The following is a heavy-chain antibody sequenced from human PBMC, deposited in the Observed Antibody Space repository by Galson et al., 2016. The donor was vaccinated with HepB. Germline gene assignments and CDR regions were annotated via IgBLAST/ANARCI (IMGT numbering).Heavy chain of an antibody. J-gene: IGHJ5*02. CDR3: AVGAMAT. CDR1: GCSLTEVS. D-gene: IGHD1-26*01. Sequence: SVKVSCKVSGCSLTEVSMHWVRQAPGKGLEWMGGFEPEDGETIYAQKFQGRVTVTEDASTDTAYMELSSLRSDDTAVYYCAVGAMATWGQGTLVTVSS. V-gene: IGHV1-24*01. CDR2: FEPEDGET.